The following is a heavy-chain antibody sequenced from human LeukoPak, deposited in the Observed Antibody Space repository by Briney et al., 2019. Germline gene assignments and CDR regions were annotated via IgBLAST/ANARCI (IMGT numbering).Heavy chain of an antibody. V-gene: IGHV3-74*01. CDR2: IDSDGHTT. CDR3: ATLAYGPDY. CDR1: GFTFSRYW. Sequence: PGGSLRLSCAASGFTFSRYWMHWVRQAPGKGLVWVSGIDSDGHTTFYADYVKGRFTISRDNARNTLFLQMNSLGAEDTAVYYCATLAYGPDYWGQGTPVTVSS. J-gene: IGHJ4*02. D-gene: IGHD3-10*01.